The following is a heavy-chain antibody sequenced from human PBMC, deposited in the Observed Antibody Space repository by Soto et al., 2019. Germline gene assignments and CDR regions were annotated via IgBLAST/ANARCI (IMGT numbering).Heavy chain of an antibody. J-gene: IGHJ6*02. Sequence: QVQLQESGPGLVKPSQTLSLTCTVSGGSISSGGYYWSWIRQHPGKGLEWIGYIYYSGSTYYNPSRKSRVTIXGXTXXHQFSLTLSSVTAADTAVYYCARVCGGDCHYGMDVWGQGTTVTVSS. D-gene: IGHD2-21*02. V-gene: IGHV4-31*03. CDR3: ARVCGGDCHYGMDV. CDR1: GGSISSGGYY. CDR2: IYYSGST.